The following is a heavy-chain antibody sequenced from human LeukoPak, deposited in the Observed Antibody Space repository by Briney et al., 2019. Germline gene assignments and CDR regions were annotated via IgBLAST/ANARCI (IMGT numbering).Heavy chain of an antibody. Sequence: SVKVSCKDSGGTFSSYAISWVRQAPGQGLEWMGRIIPIFGTANYAQKFQGRVTITTDESTSTAYMELSSLRSEDTAVYYCAGSFIVLMVYARDNWFDPWGQGTLVTVSS. CDR3: AGSFIVLMVYARDNWFDP. CDR1: GGTFSSYA. CDR2: IIPIFGTA. J-gene: IGHJ5*02. D-gene: IGHD2-8*01. V-gene: IGHV1-69*05.